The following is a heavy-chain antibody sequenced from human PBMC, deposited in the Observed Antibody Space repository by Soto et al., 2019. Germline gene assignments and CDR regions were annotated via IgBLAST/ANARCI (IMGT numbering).Heavy chain of an antibody. CDR2: IYPGDSDI. Sequence: PGESLKISCKGSGYSFIDYWIGWVRQMPGKGLEWMGIIYPGDSDIRYSPSLQGQVTISADKFVTTAYLQWSSLKAPDTAIYFCGRLDTSGRRFDYWGQGTPVTVSS. V-gene: IGHV5-51*01. J-gene: IGHJ4*02. CDR1: GYSFIDYW. D-gene: IGHD1-26*01. CDR3: GRLDTSGRRFDY.